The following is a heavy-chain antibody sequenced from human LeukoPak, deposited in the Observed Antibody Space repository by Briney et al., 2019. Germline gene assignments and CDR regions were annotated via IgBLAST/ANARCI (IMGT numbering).Heavy chain of an antibody. D-gene: IGHD6-13*01. CDR2: IYYSGSA. CDR3: ARRGYRGYVDY. CDR1: GGSISSYY. J-gene: IGHJ4*02. Sequence: SETLSLTCTVSGGSISSYYWSWIRQPPGKGLEWIGYIYYSGSANYNPSLKSRVTISVDTSKNQFSLKLSSVTAADTAVYYCARRGYRGYVDYWGQGALVTV. V-gene: IGHV4-59*08.